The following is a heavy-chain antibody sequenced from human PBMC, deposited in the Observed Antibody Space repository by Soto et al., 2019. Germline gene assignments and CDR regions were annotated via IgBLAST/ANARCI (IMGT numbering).Heavy chain of an antibody. CDR1: GFTFSSYS. D-gene: IGHD4-4*01. J-gene: IGHJ6*04. CDR2: ISSSSSYI. CDR3: ASSNYRYYYGMDV. Sequence: PGGSLRLSCAASGFTFSSYSMNWVRQAPGKGLEWVSSISSSSSYIYYADSVKGRSTISRDNAKNSLYLQMNSLRAEDTAVYYCASSNYRYYYGMDVWGKGTTVTVSS. V-gene: IGHV3-21*01.